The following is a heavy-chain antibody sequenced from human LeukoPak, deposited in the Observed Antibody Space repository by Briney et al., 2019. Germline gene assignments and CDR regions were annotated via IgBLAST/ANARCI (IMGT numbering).Heavy chain of an antibody. CDR2: IRYDGSNK. V-gene: IGHV3-30*02. Sequence: GGSRSSSFAASEFTSRSYAMNWSRQAPARGRDWGAFIRYDGSNKYYADSVKGRFTISRDNSENTLYLQMNSLRAEDTAVYYCAKDPSFRPGYFDYWGQGTLVTVSS. CDR3: AKDPSFRPGYFDY. CDR1: EFTSRSYA. J-gene: IGHJ4*02.